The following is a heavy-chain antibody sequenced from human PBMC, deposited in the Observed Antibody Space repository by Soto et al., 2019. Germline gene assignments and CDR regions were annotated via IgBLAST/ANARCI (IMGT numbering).Heavy chain of an antibody. CDR3: AREGRYCSSTSCYGGHGMDV. CDR1: GGSISSSNW. V-gene: IGHV4-4*02. J-gene: IGHJ6*02. Sequence: QVQLQESGPGLVKPSGTLSLTCAVSGGSISSSNWWSWVRQPPGKGLEWIGEIYHSGSTNYNPSLKSPLTISVDKSKNQFSLKLGSVTAADTAVYYCAREGRYCSSTSCYGGHGMDVWGQGTTVTVSS. CDR2: IYHSGST. D-gene: IGHD2-2*01.